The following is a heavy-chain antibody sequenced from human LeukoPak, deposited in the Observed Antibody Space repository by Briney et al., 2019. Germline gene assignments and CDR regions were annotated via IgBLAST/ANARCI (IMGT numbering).Heavy chain of an antibody. CDR2: IKQDGSEK. D-gene: IGHD5-12*01. CDR1: GFTFSSYW. V-gene: IGHV3-7*03. Sequence: GGSLRLSCAASGFTFSSYWMSWVRQAPGKGLEWVANIKQDGSEKYYVDSVKGRFTISRDNAKNSLYLQMNSLRAEDTALYYCVKGEYSGYYNDYFDYWGQGTLVTVSS. CDR3: VKGEYSGYYNDYFDY. J-gene: IGHJ4*02.